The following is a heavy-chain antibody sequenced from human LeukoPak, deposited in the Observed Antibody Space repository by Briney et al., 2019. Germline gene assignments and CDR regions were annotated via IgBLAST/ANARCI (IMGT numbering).Heavy chain of an antibody. D-gene: IGHD2-21*02. CDR3: ARAQGGYYDAFDI. J-gene: IGHJ3*02. CDR2: IYTSGST. Sequence: SETLSLTCTVSGGSISSYYWSWIRQPPGKGLEWIGYIYTSGSTNYNPSLKSRVTISVDTSKNQFSLKLSSVTAADTAVYYCARAQGGYYDAFDIWGQGTMVTVSS. CDR1: GGSISSYY. V-gene: IGHV4-4*09.